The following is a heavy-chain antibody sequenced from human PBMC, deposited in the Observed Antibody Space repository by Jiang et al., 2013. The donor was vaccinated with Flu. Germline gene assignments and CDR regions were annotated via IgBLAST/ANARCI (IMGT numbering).Heavy chain of an antibody. J-gene: IGHJ4*02. V-gene: IGHV1-46*01. D-gene: IGHD3/OR15-3a*01. CDR3: ARGESFGRSFDY. CDR1: GYIFTNYY. CDR2: INPTSGST. Sequence: QSGAEVKKPGASVKVSCKASGYIFTNYYLHWVRQAPGRGLEWMGMINPTSGSTDYPQKFQGRVTMTRDTSTSTVYMELRSLKSEDTAVYYCARGESFGRSFDYWGQGTLVTVSS.